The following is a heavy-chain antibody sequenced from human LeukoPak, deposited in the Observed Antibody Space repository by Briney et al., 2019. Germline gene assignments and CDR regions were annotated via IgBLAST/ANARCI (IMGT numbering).Heavy chain of an antibody. J-gene: IGHJ3*02. CDR2: IYPGDSDT. Sequence: GESLKISCKSFGYSFTSYWIGWVRQMPGKGLQWMGIIYPGDSDTRYSPSFQGQVTISADKSISTAYLQWSSLKASDTAMYYCARSGRRLYDAFDIWGQGTMVTVSS. V-gene: IGHV5-51*01. CDR1: GYSFTSYW. D-gene: IGHD2-15*01. CDR3: ARSGRRLYDAFDI.